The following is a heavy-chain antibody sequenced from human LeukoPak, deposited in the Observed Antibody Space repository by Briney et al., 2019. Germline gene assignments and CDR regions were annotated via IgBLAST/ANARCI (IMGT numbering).Heavy chain of an antibody. J-gene: IGHJ4*02. Sequence: GASLRLSCAASGFTFSSYAMSWVRQAPGKGLEWVSGISGSGVSTYYADSVKGQFTIPRDNSKNTVYLQMNSLRAEDTAIYFCAKGGLGGTAVVTMDSWGQGTLVTVSS. CDR2: ISGSGVST. V-gene: IGHV3-23*01. CDR3: AKGGLGGTAVVTMDS. CDR1: GFTFSSYA. D-gene: IGHD4-23*01.